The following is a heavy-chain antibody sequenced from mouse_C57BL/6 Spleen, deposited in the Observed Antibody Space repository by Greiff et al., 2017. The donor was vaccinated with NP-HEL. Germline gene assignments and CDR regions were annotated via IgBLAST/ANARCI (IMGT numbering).Heavy chain of an antibody. Sequence: EVQRVESGGGLVKPGGSLKLSCAASGFTFSSYAMSWVRQTPEKRLEWVATISDGGSYTYYPDNVKGRFTISRDNAKNNLYLQMSHLKSEDTAMYYWAREGSRRYFDYWGQGTTLTVAS. J-gene: IGHJ2*01. V-gene: IGHV5-4*01. CDR1: GFTFSSYA. CDR3: AREGSRRYFDY. CDR2: ISDGGSYT.